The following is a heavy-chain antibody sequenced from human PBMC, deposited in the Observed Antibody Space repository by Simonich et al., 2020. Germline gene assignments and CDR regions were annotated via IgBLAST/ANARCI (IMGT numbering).Heavy chain of an antibody. V-gene: IGHV3-21*01. CDR1: GFTFSSYS. CDR2: ISSRSSYI. CDR3: ARPVGGSGSYSFHAFDI. J-gene: IGHJ3*02. D-gene: IGHD3-10*01. Sequence: EVQLVESGGGLVKPGGSLRLSCAASGFTFSSYSMNWVRQAPGKGLGGVSSISSRSSYIYYADSVKGRFTISRDNAKNSLYLQMNSLRAEDTAVYYCARPVGGSGSYSFHAFDIWGQGTMVTVSS.